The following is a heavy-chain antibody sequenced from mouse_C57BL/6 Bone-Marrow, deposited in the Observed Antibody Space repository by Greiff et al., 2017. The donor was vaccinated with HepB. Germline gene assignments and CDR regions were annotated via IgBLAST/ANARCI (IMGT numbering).Heavy chain of an antibody. Sequence: QVQLQQSGAELVMPGASVKLSCKASGYTFTSYWMHWVKQRPGQGLEWIGEIDPSDSYTNYNQKFKGKSTLTVDKSSSTAYMQLSSLTSEDSAVYYCARFGSSHSWFAYWGQGTLVTVSA. CDR1: GYTFTSYW. J-gene: IGHJ3*01. CDR2: IDPSDSYT. CDR3: ARFGSSHSWFAY. D-gene: IGHD1-1*01. V-gene: IGHV1-69*01.